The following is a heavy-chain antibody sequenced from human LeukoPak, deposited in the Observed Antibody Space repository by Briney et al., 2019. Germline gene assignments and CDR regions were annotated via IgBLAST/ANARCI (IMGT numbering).Heavy chain of an antibody. D-gene: IGHD4-17*01. J-gene: IGHJ4*02. CDR2: INPNSGGT. V-gene: IGHV1-2*02. CDR3: ASSITVTITYFDY. CDR1: GYTFTGYY. Sequence: ASVKVSCKASGYTFTGYYTHWVRQAPGQGLEGMGWINPNSGGTNYAQKFQGRVTMTRDTSISTAYVELSRLRSDDTAVYYCASSITVTITYFDYWGQGTLVTVSS.